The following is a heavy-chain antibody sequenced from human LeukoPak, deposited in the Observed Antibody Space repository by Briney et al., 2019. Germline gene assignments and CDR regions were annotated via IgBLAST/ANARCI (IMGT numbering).Heavy chain of an antibody. Sequence: GGSLRLSCAASGFTFSSYAMHWVRQAPGKGLEWVAVISYDGSNKYYADSVKGRFTISRDNSKNTLYLQMNSLRAEDTAVYYCARDPWGLDIVVVPAANAFDIWGQGTMVTVSS. CDR2: ISYDGSNK. V-gene: IGHV3-30-3*01. J-gene: IGHJ3*02. CDR1: GFTFSSYA. D-gene: IGHD2-2*01. CDR3: ARDPWGLDIVVVPAANAFDI.